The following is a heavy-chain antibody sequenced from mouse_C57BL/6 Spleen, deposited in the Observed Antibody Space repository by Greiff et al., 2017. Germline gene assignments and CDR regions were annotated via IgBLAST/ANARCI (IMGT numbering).Heavy chain of an antibody. D-gene: IGHD1-1*01. CDR2: IYPRSGNT. V-gene: IGHV1-81*01. CDR3: AREDTVVDTYAMDY. CDR1: GYTFTSYG. Sequence: QVQLQQSGAELARPGASVKLSCKASGYTFTSYGISWVKQRTGQGLEWIGEIYPRSGNTYYNEKFKGKATLTADKSSSTAYMELRSLTSEDSAVYFCAREDTVVDTYAMDYWGQGTSVTVSS. J-gene: IGHJ4*01.